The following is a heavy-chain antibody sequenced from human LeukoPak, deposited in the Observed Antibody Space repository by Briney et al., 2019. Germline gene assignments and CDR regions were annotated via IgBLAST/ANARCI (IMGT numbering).Heavy chain of an antibody. Sequence: ASVKVSCKASGGTFSSYAISWVRQAPGQGLEWMGRIIPIFGIANYAQKFQGRVTITADKSTSTAYMELSSLRSEDTAVYYCARSDITVTTFWGQGTLVTVSS. J-gene: IGHJ4*02. CDR3: ARSDITVTTF. CDR1: GGTFSSYA. D-gene: IGHD1-20*01. CDR2: IIPIFGIA. V-gene: IGHV1-69*04.